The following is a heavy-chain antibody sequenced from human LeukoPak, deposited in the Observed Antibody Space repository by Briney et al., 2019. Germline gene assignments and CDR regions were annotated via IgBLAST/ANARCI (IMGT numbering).Heavy chain of an antibody. J-gene: IGHJ4*02. Sequence: PSETLSLTCTVSGGSISSSSYYWGWLRQPPGKGLEWIGSIYYSGSTYYNPSLNSRVTISVDTSKNQFSLKLSSVTAADTAVYYCARWVKGYYYDSSGYPGIDYWGQGTLVTVSS. CDR3: ARWVKGYYYDSSGYPGIDY. V-gene: IGHV4-39*01. CDR1: GGSISSSSYY. CDR2: IYYSGST. D-gene: IGHD3-22*01.